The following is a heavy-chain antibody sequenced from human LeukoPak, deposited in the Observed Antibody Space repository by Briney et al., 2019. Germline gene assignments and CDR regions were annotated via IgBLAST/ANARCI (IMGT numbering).Heavy chain of an antibody. J-gene: IGHJ3*02. Sequence: PGGSLRLSCAASGFTFSSYAMHWVRQAPGKGLEYVSAISSNGGSTYYANSVKGRFTIPRDNSKNTLYLQMGSLRAEDMAVYYCARGRSLWPNDAFDIWGQGTMVTVSS. V-gene: IGHV3-64*01. CDR1: GFTFSSYA. D-gene: IGHD5-18*01. CDR2: ISSNGGST. CDR3: ARGRSLWPNDAFDI.